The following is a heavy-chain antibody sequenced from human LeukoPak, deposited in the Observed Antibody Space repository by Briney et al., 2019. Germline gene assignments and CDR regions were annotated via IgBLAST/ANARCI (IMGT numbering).Heavy chain of an antibody. CDR2: IGISSGNT. J-gene: IGHJ4*01. Sequence: PGGPLRLSCAPSGFNFIDYSMNCVPGAPGKGLEGISYIGISSGNTKYADAVKGRFTIYRDKAMNSLYLQMNSLRVEDTAMYYCARDHRYAFDKWGHGTLVTVSS. V-gene: IGHV3-48*01. CDR3: ARDHRYAFDK. D-gene: IGHD5-12*01. CDR1: GFNFIDYS.